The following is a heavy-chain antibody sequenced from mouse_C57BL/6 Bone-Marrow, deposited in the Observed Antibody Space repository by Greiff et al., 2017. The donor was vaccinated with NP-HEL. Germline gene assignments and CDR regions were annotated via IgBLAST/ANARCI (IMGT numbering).Heavy chain of an antibody. CDR2: ISYDGSN. CDR3: ARDPGSMMVRRAWFAY. V-gene: IGHV3-6*01. CDR1: GYSITSGYY. Sequence: EVKLVESGPGLVKPSQSLSLTCSVTGYSITSGYYWNWIRQFPGNKLEWMGYISYDGSNNYNPSLKNRISITRDTSKNQFFLKLNSVTTEDTATYYCARDPGSMMVRRAWFAYWGQGTLVTVSA. J-gene: IGHJ3*01. D-gene: IGHD2-3*01.